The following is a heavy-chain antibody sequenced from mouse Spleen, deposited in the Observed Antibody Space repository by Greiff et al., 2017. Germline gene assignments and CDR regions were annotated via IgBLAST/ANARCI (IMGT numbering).Heavy chain of an antibody. Sequence: VHLVESGPGLVAPSQSLSITCTVSGLSLTSYGVHWVRQPPGKGLEWLGVIWAGGSSNYNSALMSRLSISKDNSKSQVFLKMNSLQTDDTAMYYCARDGKTGTEFAYWGQGTLVTVSA. J-gene: IGHJ3*01. CDR3: ARDGKTGTEFAY. CDR1: GLSLTSYG. CDR2: IWAGGSS. D-gene: IGHD4-1*01. V-gene: IGHV2-9*02.